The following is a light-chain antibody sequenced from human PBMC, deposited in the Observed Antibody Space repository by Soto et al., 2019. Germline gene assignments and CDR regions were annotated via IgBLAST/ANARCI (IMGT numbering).Light chain of an antibody. CDR2: GAS. V-gene: IGKV3-15*01. CDR3: QQYNNWPPTWT. Sequence: EIVMTQSPATLSVSPGERATLSCRASQSVSSNLAWYQQKPGQAPGLLIYGASTRATGIPARFSGSGSGTEFTLTISSLQSEDFAVYYCQQYNNWPPTWTFGQGTKVEI. J-gene: IGKJ1*01. CDR1: QSVSSN.